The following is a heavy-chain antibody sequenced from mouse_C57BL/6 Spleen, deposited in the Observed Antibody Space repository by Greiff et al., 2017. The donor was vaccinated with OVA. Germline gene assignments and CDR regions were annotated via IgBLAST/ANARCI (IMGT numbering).Heavy chain of an antibody. CDR2: INPSSGYT. J-gene: IGHJ2*01. Sequence: VKLQESGAELARPGASVKMSCKASGYTFTSYTMHWVKQRPGQGLEWIGYINPSSGYTKYNQKFKDKATLTADKSSSTAYMQLSSRTSEDSAVYYCASNGYSNYDFDYWGQGTTLTVSS. CDR1: GYTFTSYT. D-gene: IGHD2-5*01. CDR3: ASNGYSNYDFDY. V-gene: IGHV1-4*01.